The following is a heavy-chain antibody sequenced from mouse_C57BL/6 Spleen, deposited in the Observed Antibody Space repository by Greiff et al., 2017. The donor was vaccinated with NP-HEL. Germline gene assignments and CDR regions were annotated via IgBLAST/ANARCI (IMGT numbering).Heavy chain of an antibody. CDR3: ARGTYFDV. V-gene: IGHV1-81*01. CDR2: IYPRSGNT. J-gene: IGHJ1*03. CDR1: GYTFTSYG. Sequence: VKLLESGAELARPGASVKLSCKASGYTFTSYGISWVKQRTGQGLEWIGEIYPRSGNTYYNEKFKGKATLTADKSSSTAYMELRSLTSEDSAVYFCARGTYFDVWGTGTTVTVSS.